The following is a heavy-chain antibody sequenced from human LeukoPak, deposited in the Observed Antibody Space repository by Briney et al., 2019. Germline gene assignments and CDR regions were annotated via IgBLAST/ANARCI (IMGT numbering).Heavy chain of an antibody. CDR1: CGSISNYY. CDR3: ARELDFYDSSGYSGFDS. Sequence: SETLSLTCTVSCGSISNYYWSWIRQPAEKGLEWIGRISTSGSANYNPSLQSRVIMSVDTSKNQFSLKLRSVSAADTAVYYCARELDFYDSSGYSGFDSWGQGTMVTVSS. D-gene: IGHD3-22*01. J-gene: IGHJ3*02. V-gene: IGHV4-4*07. CDR2: ISTSGSA.